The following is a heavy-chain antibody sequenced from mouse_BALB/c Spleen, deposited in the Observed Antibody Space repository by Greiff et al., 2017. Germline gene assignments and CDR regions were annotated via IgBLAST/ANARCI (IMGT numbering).Heavy chain of an antibody. CDR2: ISSGGGST. CDR1: GFAFSSYD. V-gene: IGHV5-12-1*01. J-gene: IGHJ4*01. Sequence: EVQLVESGGGLVKPGGSLKLSCAASGFAFSSYDMSWVRQTPEKRLEWVAYISSGGGSTYYPDTVKGRFTISRDNAKNTLYLQMSSLKSEDTAMYYCASLLGAMDYWGQGTSVTVSS. CDR3: ASLLGAMDY. D-gene: IGHD4-1*01.